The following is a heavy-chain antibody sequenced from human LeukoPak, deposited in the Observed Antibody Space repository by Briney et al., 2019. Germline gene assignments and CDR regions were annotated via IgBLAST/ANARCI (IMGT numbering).Heavy chain of an antibody. CDR3: AKSQQQLVRHYYGMDV. V-gene: IGHV3-9*01. CDR1: GFTFDDYA. CDR2: ISWNSGSI. J-gene: IGHJ6*02. D-gene: IGHD6-13*01. Sequence: GRSLRLSCAASGFTFDDYAMHWVRQAPGEGLEWVSGISWNSGSIGYADSVKGRFTISRDNAKNSLYLQMNSLRAEDTALYYCAKSQQQLVRHYYGMDVWGQGTTVTVSS.